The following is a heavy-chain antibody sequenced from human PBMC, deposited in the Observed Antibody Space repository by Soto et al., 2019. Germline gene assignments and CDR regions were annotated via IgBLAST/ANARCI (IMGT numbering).Heavy chain of an antibody. CDR3: ARDAIAMVRGTNNWFDP. J-gene: IGHJ5*02. V-gene: IGHV3-23*01. Sequence: EVQLLESGGGLVQPGGSQRLSCAASGFTFSNHAMSWVRQAPGKGLEWVSAISGNGISTYYADSVRGRFTISRDNSKNTLYLQMNRLRADDTAVYYCARDAIAMVRGTNNWFDPWGQGTLVTVST. D-gene: IGHD3-10*01. CDR2: ISGNGIST. CDR1: GFTFSNHA.